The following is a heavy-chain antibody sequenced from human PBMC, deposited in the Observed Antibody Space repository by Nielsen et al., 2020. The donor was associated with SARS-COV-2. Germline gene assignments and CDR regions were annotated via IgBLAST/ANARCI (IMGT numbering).Heavy chain of an antibody. CDR3: AHSRITMVRGVITNYFDY. CDR2: IYWDDDK. D-gene: IGHD3-10*01. V-gene: IGHV2-5*02. Sequence: PGKALEWLALIYWDDDKRYSPSLKSRLTITKDTSKNQVVLTMTNMDPVDTATYYCAHSRITMVRGVITNYFDYWGQGTLVTVSS. J-gene: IGHJ4*02.